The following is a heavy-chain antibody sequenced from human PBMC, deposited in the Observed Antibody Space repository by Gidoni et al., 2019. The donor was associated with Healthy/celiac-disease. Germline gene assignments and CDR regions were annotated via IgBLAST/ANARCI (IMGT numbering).Heavy chain of an antibody. CDR1: GFTFSDYY. Sequence: QVQLVESGGGLVKPGGSLRLSCAASGFTFSDYYMSWIRQAPGKGLEWVSYMSSSGSTIYYADSVKGRFTISRDNAKNSLYLQMNSLRAEDTAVYYCARDRHDFWSGYYQTLYYYYGMDVWGQGTTVTVSS. J-gene: IGHJ6*02. D-gene: IGHD3-3*01. CDR3: ARDRHDFWSGYYQTLYYYYGMDV. V-gene: IGHV3-11*01. CDR2: MSSSGSTI.